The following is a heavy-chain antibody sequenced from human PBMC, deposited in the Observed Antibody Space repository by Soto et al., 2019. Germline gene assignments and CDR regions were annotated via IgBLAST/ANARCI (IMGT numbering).Heavy chain of an antibody. CDR1: GFTFSSYW. CDR3: ATGSAARGGVHY. Sequence: EVQLVESGGGLVQPGGSLRLSCAASGFTFSSYWMSWVRQAPGKGLEWVANMNQDGSQKYYVDSVKGRFTISRDNAENSLYLQMNSLRAEDTAVYYCATGSAARGGVHYWGQGTLVTVSS. V-gene: IGHV3-7*04. J-gene: IGHJ4*02. D-gene: IGHD3-16*01. CDR2: MNQDGSQK.